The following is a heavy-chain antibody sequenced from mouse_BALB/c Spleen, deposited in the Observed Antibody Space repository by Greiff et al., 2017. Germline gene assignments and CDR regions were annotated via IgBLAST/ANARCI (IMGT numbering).Heavy chain of an antibody. J-gene: IGHJ2*01. Sequence: EVKLQESGPGLVKPSQSLSLTCTVTGYSITSDYAWNWIRQFPGNKLEWMGYISYSGSTSYNPSLKSRISITRDTSKNQFFLQLNSVTTEDTATYYCAREGGTGTGGYFDYWGQGTTLTVSS. CDR2: ISYSGST. CDR3: AREGGTGTGGYFDY. V-gene: IGHV3-2*02. CDR1: GYSITSDYA. D-gene: IGHD4-1*01.